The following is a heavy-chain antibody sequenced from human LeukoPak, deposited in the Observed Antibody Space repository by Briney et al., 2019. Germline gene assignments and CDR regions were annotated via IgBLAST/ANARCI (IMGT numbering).Heavy chain of an antibody. Sequence: HPGGSLRLSCAASGFTFSSYDMTWVRQAPGRGLEWVSSIRPSGDNTYYGDSVKGRFTISRDNSKNTVYLQMNNMRVDDTAVYYCARDPYYYDSSGYYQNFLYYFDYWGQGTLVTVSS. D-gene: IGHD3-22*01. CDR1: GFTFSSYD. V-gene: IGHV3-23*01. CDR3: ARDPYYYDSSGYYQNFLYYFDY. J-gene: IGHJ4*02. CDR2: IRPSGDNT.